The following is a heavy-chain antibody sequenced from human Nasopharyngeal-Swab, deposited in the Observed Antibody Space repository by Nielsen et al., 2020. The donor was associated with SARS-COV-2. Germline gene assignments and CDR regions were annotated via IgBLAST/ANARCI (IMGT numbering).Heavy chain of an antibody. CDR1: GFTLSSYA. Sequence: GESLKISCAASGFTLSSYAMRWVRQAPGKGLEWVAVISHDATNNDYADSVKGRFTVSRDNSKNTVYLQMSSLRSEDTAIYYCVRDSRKYCRNIDCYMGNWFDPWGQGTLVTVSS. J-gene: IGHJ5*02. D-gene: IGHD2-21*02. CDR3: VRDSRKYCRNIDCYMGNWFDP. CDR2: ISHDATNN. V-gene: IGHV3-30*04.